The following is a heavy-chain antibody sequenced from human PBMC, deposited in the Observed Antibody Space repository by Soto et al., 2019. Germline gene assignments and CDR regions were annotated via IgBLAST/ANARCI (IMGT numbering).Heavy chain of an antibody. V-gene: IGHV4-30-4*01. Sequence: SETLSLTCTVSGGSISSGDYYWSWIRQPPGKGLEWIGYIYYSGSTYYNPSLKSRVTISVDTSKNQFSLKLSSVTAADTAVYYCAREGMVATIRNWFDPWGQGTLVTVSS. CDR3: AREGMVATIRNWFDP. J-gene: IGHJ5*02. D-gene: IGHD5-12*01. CDR2: IYYSGST. CDR1: GGSISSGDYY.